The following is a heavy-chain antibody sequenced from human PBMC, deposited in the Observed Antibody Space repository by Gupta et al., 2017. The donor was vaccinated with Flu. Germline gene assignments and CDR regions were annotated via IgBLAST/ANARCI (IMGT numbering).Heavy chain of an antibody. CDR3: ARRKDIVVVPDTSRTYYYYDMDV. D-gene: IGHD2-2*01. V-gene: IGHV1-8*01. CDR2: MNPNSGNT. CDR1: GYTFTSHD. Sequence: QVQLVQSGAEVKKPGASVKVSCKASGYTFTSHDINWVRQATGQGLEGMGWMNPNSGNTFYAEKFQGRVTMTRNTSISTAYLELSSLRSEDTAVFYCARRKDIVVVPDTSRTYYYYDMDVWGQGTTVTVSS. J-gene: IGHJ6*02.